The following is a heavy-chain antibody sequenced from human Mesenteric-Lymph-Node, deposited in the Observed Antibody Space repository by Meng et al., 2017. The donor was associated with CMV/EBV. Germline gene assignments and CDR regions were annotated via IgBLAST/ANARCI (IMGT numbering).Heavy chain of an antibody. Sequence: GESLKISCAASGFTFSRYWMHWVRQAPGKGLVWVSHINSDGSSTSNADSVKGRFTISRDNAKNTLYLQMNSLRAEDTAVYYCARLAARPFDYWGQGTLVTVSS. J-gene: IGHJ4*02. CDR3: ARLAARPFDY. CDR1: GFTFSRYW. CDR2: INSDGSST. V-gene: IGHV3-74*01. D-gene: IGHD6-6*01.